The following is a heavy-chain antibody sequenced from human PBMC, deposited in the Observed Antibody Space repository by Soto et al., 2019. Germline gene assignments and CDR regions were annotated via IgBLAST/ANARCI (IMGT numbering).Heavy chain of an antibody. V-gene: IGHV4-59*01. J-gene: IGHJ6*02. Sequence: QVQLQESGPGLVKPSETLSLTCTVSGGSISSYYWSWIRQPPGKGLEWIGYIYYSGSTNYNPSLKSPVTISLDTPIHRFTRKHSSVTAADPAVYRCARDVWHDYHGRGVWGQGTTVT. D-gene: IGHD3-16*01. CDR3: ARDVWHDYHGRGV. CDR2: IYYSGST. CDR1: GGSISSYY.